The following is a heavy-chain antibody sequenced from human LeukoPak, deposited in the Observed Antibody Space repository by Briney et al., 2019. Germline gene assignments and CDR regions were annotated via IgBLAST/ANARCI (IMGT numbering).Heavy chain of an antibody. CDR1: GGSFSGYY. CDR3: AWRGDDSWSGPLDY. CDR2: INHSGST. V-gene: IGHV4-34*01. J-gene: IGHJ4*02. Sequence: SETLSLTCAVYGGSFSGYYWSWIRQPPGKGLEWIGEINHSGSTNYNPSLKSRVTISVDTSKNQFSLKLSSVTAADTAVYYCAWRGDDSWSGPLDYWGQGTLVTVSS. D-gene: IGHD3-3*01.